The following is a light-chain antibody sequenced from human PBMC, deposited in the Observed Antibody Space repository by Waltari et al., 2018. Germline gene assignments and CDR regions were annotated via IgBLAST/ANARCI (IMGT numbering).Light chain of an antibody. J-gene: IGLJ1*01. CDR1: SLRSYY. Sequence: DPAVSVALGQTVRITCQGDSLRSYYASWYQQKPGQAPVLVIYGKNNRPSGIPDRFSGSSSGNTASLTITGAQAEDEADYYCNSRDSSGNHLEVFGTGTKVTVL. CDR2: GKN. V-gene: IGLV3-19*01. CDR3: NSRDSSGNHLEV.